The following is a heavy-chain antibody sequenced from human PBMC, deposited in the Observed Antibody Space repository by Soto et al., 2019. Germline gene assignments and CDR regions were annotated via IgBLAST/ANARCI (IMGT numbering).Heavy chain of an antibody. D-gene: IGHD2-2*02. J-gene: IGHJ5*02. V-gene: IGHV1-69*02. Sequence: SVKVSCKASGGTFSSYTISWVRQAPGQGLEWMRRIIPILGIANYAQKLQGRVTITADKSTSTAYMELSSLRSEDTAVYYCARVLTLGPIVLTRKICSSTSCYIRTYWFDPWGQGTLVTVSS. CDR3: ARVLTLGPIVLTRKICSSTSCYIRTYWFDP. CDR2: IIPILGIA. CDR1: GGTFSSYT.